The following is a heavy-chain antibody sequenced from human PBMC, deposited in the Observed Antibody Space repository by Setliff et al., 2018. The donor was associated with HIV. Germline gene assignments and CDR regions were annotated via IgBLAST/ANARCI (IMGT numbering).Heavy chain of an antibody. J-gene: IGHJ4*02. V-gene: IGHV3-33*01. CDR1: GFIFSDFG. CDR2: IWSDGSNK. CDR3: VRASYSSSWYNIRPFDN. Sequence: GESLKISCAASGFIFSDFGMHWVRQAPGKGLEWVAIIWSDGSNKYYADSVKGRFTITRDNSKNTLSLQMNSLRSEDTAVYYCVRASYSSSWYNIRPFDNWGQGTPVTVSS. D-gene: IGHD6-13*01.